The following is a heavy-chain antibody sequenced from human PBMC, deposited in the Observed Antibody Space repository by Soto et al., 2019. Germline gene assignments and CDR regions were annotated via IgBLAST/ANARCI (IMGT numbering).Heavy chain of an antibody. D-gene: IGHD2-21*01. J-gene: IGHJ4*02. Sequence: GGSLRLSCAASGFTFSSYAMHWVRQAPGKGLEWVAVISYDGSNKYYADSVKGRFTISRDNSKNTLYLQMNSLRAEDTAVYYCARRWGGTFDYWGQGTLVTVSS. V-gene: IGHV3-30-3*01. CDR3: ARRWGGTFDY. CDR2: ISYDGSNK. CDR1: GFTFSSYA.